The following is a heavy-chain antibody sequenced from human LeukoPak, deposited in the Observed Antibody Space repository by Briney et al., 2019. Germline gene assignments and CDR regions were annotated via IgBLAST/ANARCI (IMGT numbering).Heavy chain of an antibody. CDR1: GGSISSGDYY. D-gene: IGHD3-3*01. CDR2: IYHSGNT. J-gene: IGHJ4*02. Sequence: SETLSLTYTVSGGSISSGDYYWSWIRQPPGKGLEWIGYIYHSGNTYYNPSLKSRLTISVDTPRNQFSLKLRSVTAADTAVYYCARGGTRITIAGVVINDFDYWGQGTLVTVSS. V-gene: IGHV4-30-4*08. CDR3: ARGGTRITIAGVVINDFDY.